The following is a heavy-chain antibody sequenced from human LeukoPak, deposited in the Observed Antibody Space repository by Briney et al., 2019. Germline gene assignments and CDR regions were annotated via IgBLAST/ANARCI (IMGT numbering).Heavy chain of an antibody. CDR1: GGGNSGYH. CDR3: ARRVEYCSGGSCYPYFDY. D-gene: IGHD2-15*01. V-gene: IGHV4-59*08. CDR2: IYYSGST. J-gene: IGHJ4*02. Sequence: SQTLCLTCNGAGGGNSGYHWSWILQTPEKGLEWIGYIYYSGSTNYNPSLKSRVTISVDTSKNQFSLKLSSVTAADTAVYYCARRVEYCSGGSCYPYFDYWGQGTLVTVSS.